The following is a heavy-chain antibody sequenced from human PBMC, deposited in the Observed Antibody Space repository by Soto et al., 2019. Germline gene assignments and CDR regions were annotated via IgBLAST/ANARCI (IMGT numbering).Heavy chain of an antibody. CDR3: TRVGKFSWFFDS. Sequence: GGSLRLSCVVSGFIFSDFAMTWVRLTPGAGLEWVSPMSGGGDTRYYTGSVKGRFTISRDNSKNTLYLDIDSLRAEDTAAYYCTRVGKFSWFFDSWGPGTLVTVSS. V-gene: IGHV3-23*01. D-gene: IGHD2-15*01. CDR2: MSGGGDTR. CDR1: GFIFSDFA. J-gene: IGHJ4*02.